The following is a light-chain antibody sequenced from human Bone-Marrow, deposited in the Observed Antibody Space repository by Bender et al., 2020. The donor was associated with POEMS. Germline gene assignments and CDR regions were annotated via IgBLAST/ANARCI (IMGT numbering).Light chain of an antibody. CDR2: TNN. J-gene: IGLJ3*02. CDR3: VAWDARLNGWV. V-gene: IGLV1-44*01. CDR1: GSNIGGYP. Sequence: QSVLTQPPSVSGTPGQRVTISCSGSGSNIGGYPVNWYQQLPGTAPRLLIYTNNERPSGVPDRFSGSKSGTSASLGITGLQSDDEAIYICVAWDARLNGWVFGGGTKLTVL.